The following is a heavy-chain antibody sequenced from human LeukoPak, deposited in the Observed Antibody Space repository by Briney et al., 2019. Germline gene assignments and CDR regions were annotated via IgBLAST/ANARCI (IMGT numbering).Heavy chain of an antibody. D-gene: IGHD6-25*01. Sequence: ASVKVSCKASGYTFTGYYMHWVRQAPGQGLEWMGRINPNSGGTNYAQKFQGRVTMTRDTSISTAYMELSRLRSDDTAVYYCARVFDPISSGWDDRYFDYWGQGTLVTVSS. V-gene: IGHV1-2*06. CDR3: ARVFDPISSGWDDRYFDY. J-gene: IGHJ4*02. CDR1: GYTFTGYY. CDR2: INPNSGGT.